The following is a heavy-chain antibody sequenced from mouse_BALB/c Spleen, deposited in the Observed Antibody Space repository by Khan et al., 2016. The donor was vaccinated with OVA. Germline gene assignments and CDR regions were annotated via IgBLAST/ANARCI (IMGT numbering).Heavy chain of an antibody. V-gene: IGHV1S127*01. J-gene: IGHJ3*01. CDR2: IDPSKSET. CDR1: GYTFTSFW. Sequence: QVQLQQSGPELVRPGASVKMSCKASGYTFTSFWINWVKQRPGQGLEWIGMIDPSKSETRLNQKFKDKATLNVDKSSNTAYMQLSRLTSEDSAVYYCTRVGYGSPFAYWGQGTLVTVSA. CDR3: TRVGYGSPFAY. D-gene: IGHD1-1*01.